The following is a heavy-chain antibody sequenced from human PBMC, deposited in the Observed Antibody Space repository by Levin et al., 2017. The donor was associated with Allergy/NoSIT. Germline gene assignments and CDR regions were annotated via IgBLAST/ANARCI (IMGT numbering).Heavy chain of an antibody. Sequence: GESLKISCKASGYTFTSYYMHWVRQAPGQGLEWMGIINPSGGSTSYAQKFQGRVTMTRDTSTSTVYMELSSLRSEDTAVYYCARDLLRGTAMGAAVGGFDYWGQGTLVTVSS. D-gene: IGHD5-18*01. CDR1: GYTFTSYY. J-gene: IGHJ4*02. V-gene: IGHV1-46*01. CDR3: ARDLLRGTAMGAAVGGFDY. CDR2: INPSGGST.